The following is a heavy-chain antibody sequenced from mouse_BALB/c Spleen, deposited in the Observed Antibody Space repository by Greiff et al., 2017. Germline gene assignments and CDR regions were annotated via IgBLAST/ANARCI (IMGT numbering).Heavy chain of an antibody. CDR2: IDPETGGT. V-gene: IGHV1-15*01. J-gene: IGHJ3*01. D-gene: IGHD2-1*01. CDR3: TRRTGVTGAFAY. Sequence: VQLQQSGAELVRPGASVTLSCKASGYTFTDYEMHWVKQTPVHGLEWIGAIDPETGGTAYNQKFKGKATLTADKSSSTAYMELRSLTSEDSAVYYCTRRTGVTGAFAYWGQGILVTVSA. CDR1: GYTFTDYE.